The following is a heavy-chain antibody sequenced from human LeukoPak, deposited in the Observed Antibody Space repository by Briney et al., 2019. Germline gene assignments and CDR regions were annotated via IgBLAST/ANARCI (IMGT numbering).Heavy chain of an antibody. J-gene: IGHJ4*02. D-gene: IGHD3-22*01. V-gene: IGHV1-2*02. CDR3: ARVGYDSSAHDY. CDR1: GYTFTGYY. CDR2: INPNSGGT. Sequence: ASVTVSCKASGYTFTGYYMHWVRQAPGQGLEWMGWINPNSGGTNYAQKFQGRVTMTRDTSISTAYMELSRLRSDDTAVYYCARVGYDSSAHDYWGQGTLVTVSS.